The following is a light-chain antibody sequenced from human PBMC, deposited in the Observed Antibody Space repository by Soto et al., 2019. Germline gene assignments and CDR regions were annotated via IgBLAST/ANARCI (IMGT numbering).Light chain of an antibody. CDR3: HQYDSSPLT. CDR2: GAS. CDR1: QSVSNSY. V-gene: IGKV3-20*01. Sequence: EIVLTQSPGTLSLSPGERATLSCRASQSVSNSYLAWYQQKPGQASRLLIYGASSRATGIPDRFSGSGSGTDFTLTISRLEPEDFAVYYCHQYDSSPLTFGGGTKVEIK. J-gene: IGKJ4*01.